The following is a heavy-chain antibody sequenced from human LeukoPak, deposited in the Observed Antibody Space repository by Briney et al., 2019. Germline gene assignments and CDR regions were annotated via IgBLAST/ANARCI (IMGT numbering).Heavy chain of an antibody. Sequence: GGSLRLSCAASGFTFSDYYMNWVRQAPGKGLEWVSSISSSSTIYYADSVKGRFTISRDNAKTSLYLQMNSLRAEDTAVYYCARVEVAVAIDYWGQGTLVTVSS. V-gene: IGHV3-69-1*01. CDR2: ISSSSTI. D-gene: IGHD6-19*01. CDR1: GFTFSDYY. CDR3: ARVEVAVAIDY. J-gene: IGHJ4*02.